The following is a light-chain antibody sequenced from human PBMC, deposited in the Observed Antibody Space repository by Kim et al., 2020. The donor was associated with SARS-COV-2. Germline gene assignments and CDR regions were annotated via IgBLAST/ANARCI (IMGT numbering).Light chain of an antibody. CDR2: KTS. J-gene: IGKJ1*01. Sequence: DIQMTQSPSTLSASVGDTVTITCRASQSITSWLAWYQQKPGKAPNLLIYKTSTLESGVPSRFSGSGSGTEFTLTISSLQPDDFATYHCQQYNSYPVTFGQGTKLDIK. CDR3: QQYNSYPVT. CDR1: QSITSW. V-gene: IGKV1-5*03.